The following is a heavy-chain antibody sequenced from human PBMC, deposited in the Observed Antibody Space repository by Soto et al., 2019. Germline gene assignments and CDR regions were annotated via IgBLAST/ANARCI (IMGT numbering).Heavy chain of an antibody. CDR3: AKGDSIFGVVLPHLDY. J-gene: IGHJ4*02. D-gene: IGHD3-3*01. CDR1: GFTFRNYA. CDR2: ISYSGGST. Sequence: GGSLRLSCAASGFTFRNYAMNWVRQAPGKGLEWVSGISYSGGSTFYADSVEGRFTISRDDSKNTLFLQMNSLRAEDTAVYYCAKGDSIFGVVLPHLDYWGQGTLVTVSS. V-gene: IGHV3-23*01.